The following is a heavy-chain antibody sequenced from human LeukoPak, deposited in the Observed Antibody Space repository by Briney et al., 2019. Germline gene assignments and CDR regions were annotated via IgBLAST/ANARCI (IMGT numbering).Heavy chain of an antibody. CDR2: MNPNSGNT. CDR1: GYTFTSYD. V-gene: IGHV1-8*03. CDR3: ARGNIMVRGVLDY. J-gene: IGHJ4*02. Sequence: ASVKVSCKASGYTFTSYDINWVRQATGQGLEWMGWMNPNSGNTGYAQKFQGKVTITRNTSISTAYMGLSRLRSDDTAVYYCARGNIMVRGVLDYWGQGTLVTVSS. D-gene: IGHD3-10*01.